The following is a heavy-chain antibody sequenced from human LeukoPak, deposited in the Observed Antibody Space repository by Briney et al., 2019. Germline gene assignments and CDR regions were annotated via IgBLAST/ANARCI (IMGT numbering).Heavy chain of an antibody. Sequence: ASVKVSCKASGYTFTGYSMHWVRKTPGQGLEWMGWINPNTGDTNYGRKFQGRVTMTRDTSINTAYMELRSLRSDDTAVYYCARSRRVGNGEYPDYWGQGTLVTVSS. D-gene: IGHD3-10*01. CDR3: ARSRRVGNGEYPDY. CDR1: GYTFTGYS. V-gene: IGHV1-2*02. J-gene: IGHJ4*02. CDR2: INPNTGDT.